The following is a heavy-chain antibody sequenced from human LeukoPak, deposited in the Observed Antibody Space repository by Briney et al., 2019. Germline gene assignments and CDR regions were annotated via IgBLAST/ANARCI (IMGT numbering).Heavy chain of an antibody. CDR2: ISDDGSYK. Sequence: PGGSLKLSCAASGFTFRNYGMHCVRQAQGKGLEWVAVISDDGSYKNYADSVKGRFTISRDNSNNTLYLQMNSLRAEDTAVYYCAKDRDTTSSGTFDYWGQGTLVTVSS. CDR1: GFTFRNYG. J-gene: IGHJ4*02. V-gene: IGHV3-30*18. D-gene: IGHD6-13*01. CDR3: AKDRDTTSSGTFDY.